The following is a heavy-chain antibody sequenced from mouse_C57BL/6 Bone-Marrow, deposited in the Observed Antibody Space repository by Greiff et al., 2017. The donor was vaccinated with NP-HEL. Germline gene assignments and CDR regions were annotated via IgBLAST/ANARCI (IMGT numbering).Heavy chain of an antibody. CDR2: IYPGDGDT. CDR3: APYYYGSSYGFDY. Sequence: VKVVESGPELVKPGASVKISCKASGYAFSSSWMNWVKQRPGKGLEWIGRIYPGDGDTNYNGKFKGKATLTADKSSSTAYMQLSSLTSEDSAVYFCAPYYYGSSYGFDYWGQGTTLTVSS. J-gene: IGHJ2*01. D-gene: IGHD1-1*01. V-gene: IGHV1-82*01. CDR1: GYAFSSSW.